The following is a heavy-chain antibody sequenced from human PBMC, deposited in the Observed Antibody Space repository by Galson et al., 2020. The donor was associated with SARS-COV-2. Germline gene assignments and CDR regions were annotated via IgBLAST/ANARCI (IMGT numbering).Heavy chain of an antibody. D-gene: IGHD3-22*01. CDR3: ARVGSLDSSGYLSIDY. CDR1: GFTFSDYH. V-gene: IGHV3-72*01. J-gene: IGHJ4*02. CDR2: SRNKDRSYTT. Sequence: TGGSLRLSCVVSGFTFSDYHMEWVRQPPGKGLEWVGRSRNKDRSYTTEYAASLKGRFTIFRDDSKKSLYLQMNSLETEDTAFYYCARVGSLDSSGYLSIDYWGQGTLVTVSS.